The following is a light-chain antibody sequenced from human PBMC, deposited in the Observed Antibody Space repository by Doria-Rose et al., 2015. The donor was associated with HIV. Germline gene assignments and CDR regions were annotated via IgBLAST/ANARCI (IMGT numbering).Light chain of an antibody. J-gene: IGLJ3*02. Sequence: QSALIQPASGSGSPGQSITISCTGTSSDVGSYNLVSWYQQYPGKAPKLMTFEVSKRPSGISNRFSGSRSGNTASLTISGLQAEDEADYYCYSYVGSSTVVFGGGTKLTVL. CDR3: YSYVGSSTVV. CDR2: EVS. V-gene: IGLV2-23*02. CDR1: SSDVGSYNL.